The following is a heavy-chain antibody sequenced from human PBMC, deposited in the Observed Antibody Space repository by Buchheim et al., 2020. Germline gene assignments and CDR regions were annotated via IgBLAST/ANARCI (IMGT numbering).Heavy chain of an antibody. Sequence: QVQLVESGGGVVQPGRSLRLSCAASGFTFSSYGMHWVRQAPGKGLEWVAVIWYDGSNKYYADSVKGRFTISRDNSKNTLYLQMNSLRAEDTAVYYCARVSGGSGSYFLSSIDYWGQGTL. D-gene: IGHD3-10*01. CDR2: IWYDGSNK. V-gene: IGHV3-33*01. CDR3: ARVSGGSGSYFLSSIDY. J-gene: IGHJ4*02. CDR1: GFTFSSYG.